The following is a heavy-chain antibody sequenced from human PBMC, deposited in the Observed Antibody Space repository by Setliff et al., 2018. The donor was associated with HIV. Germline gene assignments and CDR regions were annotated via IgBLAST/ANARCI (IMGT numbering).Heavy chain of an antibody. D-gene: IGHD6-19*01. CDR3: ARDAGSIAVAETGYHV. Sequence: KPSETLSLTCTVSGGSASNSRYYWAWIRQPPGKGLEYIGSIHYNEKTYYNPSLKSRVTISVDTSKNQFSLKLSSVTAADTAVYYCARDAGSIAVAETGYHVWGQGTTVTVSS. V-gene: IGHV4-39*07. CDR1: GGSASNSRYY. J-gene: IGHJ6*02. CDR2: IHYNEKT.